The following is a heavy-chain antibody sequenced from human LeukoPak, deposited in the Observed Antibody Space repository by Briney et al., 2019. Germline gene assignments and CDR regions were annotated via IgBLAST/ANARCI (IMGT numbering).Heavy chain of an antibody. Sequence: SETLSLTCVVSGDSITSGRYFWSWIRQPAGKGLEWIGRIYTSGSTNYNPSLGSRITIPLDTSKNQFSLKLNSVTAADTAVYYCARDRSVVVAGRGVFDFWGQGILVTVSS. CDR3: ARDRSVVVAGRGVFDF. CDR1: GDSITSGRYF. J-gene: IGHJ4*02. V-gene: IGHV4-61*02. D-gene: IGHD6-19*01. CDR2: IYTSGST.